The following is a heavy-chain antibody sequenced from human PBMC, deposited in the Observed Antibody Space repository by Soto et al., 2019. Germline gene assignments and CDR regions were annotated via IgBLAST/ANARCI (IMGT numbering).Heavy chain of an antibody. J-gene: IGHJ4*02. V-gene: IGHV1-3*05. Sequence: QVQLVQSGTEEKKPGASVKVSCKASGYTFTSYAMHWVRQAPGQRLEWMGWINAGNGNTKYSQKFQGRVTITRDTAASTAYMELSSLRSEDTAVYYCARAVAVPADFDYWGQGTLGTVSS. CDR1: GYTFTSYA. CDR3: ARAVAVPADFDY. D-gene: IGHD6-19*01. CDR2: INAGNGNT.